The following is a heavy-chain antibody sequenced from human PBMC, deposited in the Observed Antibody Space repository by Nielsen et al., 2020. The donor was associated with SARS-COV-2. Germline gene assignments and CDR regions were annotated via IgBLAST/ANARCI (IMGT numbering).Heavy chain of an antibody. CDR1: GFTFDDYG. V-gene: IGHV3-20*04. Sequence: GESLKISCAASGFTFDDYGMSWVRQAPGKGLEWVSGINWNGGSTGYADSVKGRFTISRDNSKNTLYLQMNSLRAEDTAVYYCAKKARDYGDYSVSYYYYGMDVWGQGTTVTVSS. D-gene: IGHD4-17*01. J-gene: IGHJ6*02. CDR2: INWNGGST. CDR3: AKKARDYGDYSVSYYYYGMDV.